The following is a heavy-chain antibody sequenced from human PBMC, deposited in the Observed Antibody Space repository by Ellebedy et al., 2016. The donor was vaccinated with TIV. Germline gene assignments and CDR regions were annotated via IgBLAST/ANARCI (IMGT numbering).Heavy chain of an antibody. CDR1: GYTFTNHW. D-gene: IGHD2/OR15-2a*01. J-gene: IGHJ4*02. Sequence: PGGSLRLSCKTSGYTFTNHWISWVRQKPGKGLEWMGRIDPGDSFINYSPSFEGQVTISADKSINTAYLQWTSLKASDTTMYYCARHEVVVPGSMLLRYFRFWGQGTLLTVSS. CDR3: ARHEVVVPGSMLLRYFRF. CDR2: IDPGDSFI. V-gene: IGHV5-10-1*04.